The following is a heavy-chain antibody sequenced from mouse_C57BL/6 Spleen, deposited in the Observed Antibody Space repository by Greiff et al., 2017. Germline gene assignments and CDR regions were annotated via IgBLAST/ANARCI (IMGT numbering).Heavy chain of an antibody. V-gene: IGHV1-76*01. CDR1: GYTFTDYY. CDR2: IYPGSGNT. CDR3: ARGRQLRPFDY. D-gene: IGHD3-2*02. Sequence: VQLVESGAELVRPGASVKLSCKASGYTFTDYYINWVKQRPGQGLEWIARIYPGSGNTYYNEKVKGKATLTAEKSSSTAYLPLSSLTSEVSAVYFCARGRQLRPFDYWGQGTTLTVSS. J-gene: IGHJ2*01.